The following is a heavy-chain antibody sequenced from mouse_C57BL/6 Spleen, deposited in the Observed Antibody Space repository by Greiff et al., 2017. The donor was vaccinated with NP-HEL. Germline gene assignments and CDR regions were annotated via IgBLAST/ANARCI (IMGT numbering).Heavy chain of an antibody. V-gene: IGHV1-26*01. Sequence: EVQLQQSGPELVKPGASVKISCKASGYTFTDYYMNWVKQSHGKSLEWIGDINPNNGGTSYNQKFKGKATLTVDKSSSTAYMELRSLTSEDSAVYYCAKSSPSCFWGQGTLVTVSA. J-gene: IGHJ3*01. D-gene: IGHD1-1*01. CDR1: GYTFTDYY. CDR2: INPNNGGT. CDR3: AKSSPSCF.